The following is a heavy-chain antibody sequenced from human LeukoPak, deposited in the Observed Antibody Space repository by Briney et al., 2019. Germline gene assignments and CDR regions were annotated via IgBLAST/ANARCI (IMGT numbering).Heavy chain of an antibody. Sequence: SLAXTVSGGSISSYYWSWLRQPPGKGLEWVGYIYYSGSTNYNPSLKSRVTISVDTSKNQFSLKLSSVTAADTAVYYCARAEQQLTHYGMDVWGQGTTVTVSS. CDR1: GGSISSYY. CDR3: ARAEQQLTHYGMDV. CDR2: IYYSGST. V-gene: IGHV4-59*01. J-gene: IGHJ6*02. D-gene: IGHD6-13*01.